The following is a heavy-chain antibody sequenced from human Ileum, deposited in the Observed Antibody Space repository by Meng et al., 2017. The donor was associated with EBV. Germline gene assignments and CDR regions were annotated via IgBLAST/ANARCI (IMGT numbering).Heavy chain of an antibody. Sequence: QITLKEFGPTLVKPPQTLTLTCTFSGFSLNTGGMAVSWIRQPPGKALEWLALIYWDDDKRYSPSLKTRLTITKDTSKNQVVLTMTNMDPVDTATYYCARRSLAAGSPNYWGQGTLVTVSS. V-gene: IGHV2-5*02. CDR1: GFSLNTGGMA. CDR2: IYWDDDK. J-gene: IGHJ4*02. CDR3: ARRSLAAGSPNY. D-gene: IGHD3-10*01.